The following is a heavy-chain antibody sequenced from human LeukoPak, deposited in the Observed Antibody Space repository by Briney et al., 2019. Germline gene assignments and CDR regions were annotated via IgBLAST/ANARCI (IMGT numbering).Heavy chain of an antibody. J-gene: IGHJ1*01. V-gene: IGHV3-30*19. Sequence: PGGSLRLSCAASGFTFSSYGMHWVRQAPGKGLEWVAVIWYDGSNKYYADSVKGRFTISRDNSKNTLYLQMNSLRAEDTAVYYCTRAPDYYDSSGYTYFQHWGQGTLVTVSS. CDR2: IWYDGSNK. CDR3: TRAPDYYDSSGYTYFQH. D-gene: IGHD3-22*01. CDR1: GFTFSSYG.